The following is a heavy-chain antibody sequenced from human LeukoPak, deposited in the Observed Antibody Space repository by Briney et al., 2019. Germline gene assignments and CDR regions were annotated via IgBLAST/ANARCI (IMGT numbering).Heavy chain of an antibody. Sequence: PSETLSLTCTVSGGSISSYYWSWIRQPPGKGLEWIGYIYYSGSTNYNTSLKSRVTISVDTSKNQFSLKLSSVTAADTAVYYCARGITSGFDYWGQGTLVTVSS. CDR1: GGSISSYY. V-gene: IGHV4-59*01. D-gene: IGHD3-10*01. CDR2: IYYSGST. CDR3: ARGITSGFDY. J-gene: IGHJ4*02.